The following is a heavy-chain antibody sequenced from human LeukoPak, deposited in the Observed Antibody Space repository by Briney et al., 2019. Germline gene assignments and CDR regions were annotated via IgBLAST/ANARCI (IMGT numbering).Heavy chain of an antibody. CDR3: ARMGGRIAVAGPVPWY. CDR2: INPNSGGT. D-gene: IGHD6-19*01. V-gene: IGHV1-2*02. CDR1: GYTFTGYF. J-gene: IGHJ4*02. Sequence: ASVKVSCKASGYTFTGYFMHWVRQAPGQGLEWMGWINPNSGGTNYAQKFQGRVTMTRDTSISTAYMELSRLRSDDTAVYYCARMGGRIAVAGPVPWYWGQGTLVTVSS.